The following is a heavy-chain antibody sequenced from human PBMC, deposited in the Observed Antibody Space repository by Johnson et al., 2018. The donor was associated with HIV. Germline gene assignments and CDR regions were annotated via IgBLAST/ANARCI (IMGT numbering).Heavy chain of an antibody. V-gene: IGHV3-30*03. CDR2: IAYDGSNK. Sequence: VQLVESGGGLVQPGGSLRLSCAASGFTFSSYGMHWVRQAPGKGLEWVAVIAYDGSNKYYADSVKGRFTISRDNSKNTLYLQMNSLRTEDTAVYYCARGGGLGAFDIWGQGTMVTVSS. D-gene: IGHD3-16*01. J-gene: IGHJ3*02. CDR3: ARGGGLGAFDI. CDR1: GFTFSSYG.